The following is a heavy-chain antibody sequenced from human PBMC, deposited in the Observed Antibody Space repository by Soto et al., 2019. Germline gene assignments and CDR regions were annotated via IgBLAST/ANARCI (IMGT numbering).Heavy chain of an antibody. Sequence: EVQLVESGGGLVQPGGSLRLSCAASGFTFSSYWMHWVCQTPGKGLVWVSRIDIDGSITTYADSVKGRFTISRDNAKNTLYLQMNSLRAEDTAVYYCARDQTLPGPTTFDYCGQGALVSVSS. CDR2: IDIDGSIT. D-gene: IGHD3-9*01. J-gene: IGHJ4*02. V-gene: IGHV3-74*01. CDR3: ARDQTLPGPTTFDY. CDR1: GFTFSSYW.